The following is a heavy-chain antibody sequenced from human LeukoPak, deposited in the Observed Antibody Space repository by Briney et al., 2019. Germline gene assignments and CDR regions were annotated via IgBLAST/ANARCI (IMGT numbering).Heavy chain of an antibody. V-gene: IGHV1-46*01. CDR1: GYTFTSYY. D-gene: IGHD2-15*01. J-gene: IGHJ3*02. Sequence: ASVKVSCKASGYTFTSYYMHWVRQAPGQGLEWMGIINPSGGSTSYAQKFQGRVTMTRDTSTNTVYMVLSSLRSEDTAVYYCARWGYCSGGSCSSNGAFDIWGQGTVVTVSS. CDR2: INPSGGST. CDR3: ARWGYCSGGSCSSNGAFDI.